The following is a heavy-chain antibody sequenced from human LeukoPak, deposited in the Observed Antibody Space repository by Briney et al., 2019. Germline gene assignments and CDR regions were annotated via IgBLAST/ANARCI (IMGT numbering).Heavy chain of an antibody. J-gene: IGHJ4*02. D-gene: IGHD4-23*01. CDR1: GGTFSSYA. CDR2: IIPILGIA. Sequence: LVKVSRKASGGTFSSYAISWVRQAPGQGLEWMGRIIPILGIANYAQKFQGRVTITADKSTSTAYMELSSLRSEDTAVYYCASLSTVVTPPFDYWGQGTLVTVSS. V-gene: IGHV1-69*04. CDR3: ASLSTVVTPPFDY.